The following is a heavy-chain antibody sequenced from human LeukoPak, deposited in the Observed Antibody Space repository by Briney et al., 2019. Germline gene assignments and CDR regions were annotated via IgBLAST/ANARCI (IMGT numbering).Heavy chain of an antibody. CDR1: GGSISSSNW. D-gene: IGHD6-19*01. CDR3: ASAIIAVASFDY. V-gene: IGHV4-4*02. J-gene: IGHJ4*02. Sequence: SGTLSLTCAVSGGSISSSNWWSWVRQPPGKGLEWIGEIYHSGSTNYNPSLKSRVTISVDESKNQFSLKLSSETAADTAVYYCASAIIAVASFDYWGQGTLVTVSS. CDR2: IYHSGST.